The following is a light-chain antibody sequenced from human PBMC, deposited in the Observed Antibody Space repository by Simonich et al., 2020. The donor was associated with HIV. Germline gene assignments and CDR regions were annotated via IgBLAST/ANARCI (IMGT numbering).Light chain of an antibody. J-gene: IGKJ5*01. CDR3: QQYYSPPIT. CDR2: WAS. V-gene: IGKV4-1*01. Sequence: DIVMTQSPDSLAVSLGERATINCKSSQSLLYSPSNKNYLAWYQQRPGQPPKLLIYWASTRESGVPDRFSGSGSGTDFTLPISTLQAEDVAVYYCQQYYSPPITFGQGTRLEI. CDR1: QSLLYSPSNKNY.